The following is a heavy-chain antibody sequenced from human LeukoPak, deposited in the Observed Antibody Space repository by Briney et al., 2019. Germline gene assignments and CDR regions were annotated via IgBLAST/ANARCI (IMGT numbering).Heavy chain of an antibody. CDR3: ARANPRGYFDY. J-gene: IGHJ4*02. Sequence: GGSLRLSCVGSGFSFDDYAMHWVRQAPGEGLEWVSVIYSGGSTYYADSVKGRFTISRDNSKNTLYLQMNSLRAEDTAVYYCARANPRGYFDYWGQGTLVTVSS. CDR2: IYSGGST. V-gene: IGHV3-66*01. D-gene: IGHD3-10*01. CDR1: GFSFDDYA.